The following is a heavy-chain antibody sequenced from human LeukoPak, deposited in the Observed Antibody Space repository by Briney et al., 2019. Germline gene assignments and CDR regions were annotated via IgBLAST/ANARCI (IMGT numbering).Heavy chain of an antibody. CDR3: AREEQWLVRDYGMDV. Sequence: ASVKVSCKASGFTFTDYYMHWVRLAPGQGLEWMGYINPHSGVTSFPQKFRGRVTLTTDTSISAAYMELSRLRSDDTAVYYCAREEQWLVRDYGMDVWGQGTTVTVSS. J-gene: IGHJ6*02. CDR2: INPHSGVT. D-gene: IGHD6-19*01. V-gene: IGHV1-2*02. CDR1: GFTFTDYY.